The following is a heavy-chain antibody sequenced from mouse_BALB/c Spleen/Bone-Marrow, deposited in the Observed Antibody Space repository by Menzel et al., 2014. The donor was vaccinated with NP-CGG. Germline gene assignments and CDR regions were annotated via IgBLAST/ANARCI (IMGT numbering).Heavy chain of an antibody. CDR2: IWSGGST. CDR1: GFSLASYG. J-gene: IGHJ4*01. V-gene: IGHV2-2*02. Sequence: QVQLQQSGPGLVQPSQSLSITCTVSGFSLASYGVHWVRQSPGKGLEWLGVIWSGGSTDYNAAFISRLSVSKDNTKSQVFFKMSSLQANDTAIYYCARDGYYAMDYWGQGTSVTVSS. CDR3: ARDGYYAMDY. D-gene: IGHD2-3*01.